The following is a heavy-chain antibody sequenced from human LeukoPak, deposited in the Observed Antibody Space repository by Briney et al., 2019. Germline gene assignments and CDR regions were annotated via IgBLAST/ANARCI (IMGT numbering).Heavy chain of an antibody. CDR3: AKDHEALPLQYYYDSSGYLD. CDR1: GFTFSSYA. V-gene: IGHV3-23*01. CDR2: ISGSGGST. Sequence: GGSLRLSCAASGFTFSSYAMSWVRQAPGKGLEWVSAISGSGGSTYYADSVKGRFTISRDNSKNTLYLQMNGLRAEDTAVYYCAKDHEALPLQYYYDSSGYLDWGQGTLVTVSS. J-gene: IGHJ4*02. D-gene: IGHD3-22*01.